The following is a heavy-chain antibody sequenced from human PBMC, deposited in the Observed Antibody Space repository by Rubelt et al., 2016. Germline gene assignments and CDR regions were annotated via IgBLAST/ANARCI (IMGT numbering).Heavy chain of an antibody. Sequence: VQLVESGGGVVQPGGSLRLSCATSGFTLSSYWMSWVRQAPGKGLAWVAVIWYDGSNKYYADSVKGRLTISRDNSKNTLYLQMNSLRDEDTAVYYCARGNYDRSGYLDYWGQGTLVTVSS. J-gene: IGHJ4*02. CDR3: ARGNYDRSGYLDY. D-gene: IGHD3-22*01. CDR2: IWYDGSNK. V-gene: IGHV3-33*08. CDR1: GFTLSSYW.